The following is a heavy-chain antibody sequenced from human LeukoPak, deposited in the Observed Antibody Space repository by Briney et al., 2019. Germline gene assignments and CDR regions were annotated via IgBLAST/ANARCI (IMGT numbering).Heavy chain of an antibody. J-gene: IGHJ4*02. CDR1: GFTFSSYA. Sequence: GSLRLLCAASGFTFSSYAMSWVRQAPGKGLEWIGEINHSGSTNYNPSLKSRVTISVDTSKNQFSLKLSSVTAADTAVYYCARDATWSGYYNDYWGQGTLVTVSS. D-gene: IGHD3-3*01. CDR3: ARDATWSGYYNDY. CDR2: INHSGST. V-gene: IGHV4-34*01.